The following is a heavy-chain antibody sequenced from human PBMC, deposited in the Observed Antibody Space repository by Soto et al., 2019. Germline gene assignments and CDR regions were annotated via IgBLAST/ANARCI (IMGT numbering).Heavy chain of an antibody. Sequence: EVQLLESGGDLVQPGGSLRLSCVASGLTFSRFALSWVRQSPGKGLEWVSAISGGGGSTYYADSVKGRFTFSRDNSKDTLYLQMNTLRAEDTAVYYCTKFVFYGDSLVEYWGQGTLVTVSS. D-gene: IGHD4-17*01. CDR1: GLTFSRFA. CDR3: TKFVFYGDSLVEY. CDR2: ISGGGGST. V-gene: IGHV3-23*01. J-gene: IGHJ4*02.